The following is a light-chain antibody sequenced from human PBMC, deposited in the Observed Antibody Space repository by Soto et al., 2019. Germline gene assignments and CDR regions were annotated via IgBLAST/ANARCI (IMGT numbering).Light chain of an antibody. Sequence: DIQMTQSPSTLSASVGDRFTITCRASQSISSWLAWYQQKPGKAPKLLIYKASSLESGVPSRFSGSGSGTEFTLTISSLQPDDFATYYCQQFHSFSPTFGQGTKVEIK. CDR2: KAS. V-gene: IGKV1-5*03. J-gene: IGKJ1*01. CDR1: QSISSW. CDR3: QQFHSFSPT.